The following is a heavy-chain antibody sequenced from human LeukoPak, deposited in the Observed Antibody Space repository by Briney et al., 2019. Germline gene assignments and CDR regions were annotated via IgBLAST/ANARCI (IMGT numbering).Heavy chain of an antibody. CDR3: ARTIAISGPPSFDY. V-gene: IGHV4-39*01. CDR2: MYYSGTT. Sequence: SETLSLTCTVSGGSISSNSYFWGWIRQPPEKGLEWIGSMYYSGTTYNNPSLKSRLTITVDTSKNQFSLKLSSVTAADTAVYYCARTIAISGPPSFDYWGQGTLVTVSS. CDR1: GGSISSNSYF. J-gene: IGHJ4*02. D-gene: IGHD3-3*02.